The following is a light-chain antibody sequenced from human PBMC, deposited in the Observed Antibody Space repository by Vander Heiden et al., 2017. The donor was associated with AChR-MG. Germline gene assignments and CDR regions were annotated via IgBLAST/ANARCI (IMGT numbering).Light chain of an antibody. CDR2: GAS. J-gene: IGKJ4*01. V-gene: IGKV3-15*01. CDR1: QSVSSN. Sequence: ELVMTQSPGTLSVSPGERATLSCRASQSVSSNVAWYQQKPGQAPRLLIYGASTRATGIPARFSGSGSGTEFTLTISSLQSEDFAVYYCQQYNNWPLLTFGGGTKVEIK. CDR3: QQYNNWPLLT.